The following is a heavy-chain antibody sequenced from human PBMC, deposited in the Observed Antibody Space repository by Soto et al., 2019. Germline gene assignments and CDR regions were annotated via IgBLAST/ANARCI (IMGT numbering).Heavy chain of an antibody. D-gene: IGHD2-8*01. CDR1: GFTFNNYA. CDR3: AKSNWVGATDY. CDR2: VSGSASTS. V-gene: IGHV3-23*01. J-gene: IGHJ4*02. Sequence: GGSLRLSCAASGFTFNNYAMNWFRQAPGKGLEWVSTVSGSASTSYSADSVKGRFTISRDNSKSSLYLQMNSLRAEDTAVYYCAKSNWVGATDYWGQGTLVTVSS.